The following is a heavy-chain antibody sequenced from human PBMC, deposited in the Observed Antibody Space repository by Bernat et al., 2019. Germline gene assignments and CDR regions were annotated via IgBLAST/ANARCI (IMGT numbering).Heavy chain of an antibody. Sequence: QLQLQESGPGLVKPSETLSLTCTVSGGSISSSSYYWGWIRQPPGKGLEWIGSIYYSGSTYYNPSLKSRVTISVDTSKNQFSLKLSSVTAADTAVYYCARDRGSEGGGHDYWGQGTLVTVSS. CDR3: ARDRGSEGGGHDY. CDR1: GGSISSSSYY. V-gene: IGHV4-39*02. J-gene: IGHJ4*02. CDR2: IYYSGST. D-gene: IGHD3-16*01.